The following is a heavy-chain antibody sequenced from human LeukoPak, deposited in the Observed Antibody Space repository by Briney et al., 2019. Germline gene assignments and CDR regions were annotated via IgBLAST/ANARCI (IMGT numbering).Heavy chain of an antibody. J-gene: IGHJ4*02. V-gene: IGHV3-23*01. D-gene: IGHD6-19*01. CDR1: GFTFSSYA. CDR2: ISVSGRST. CDR3: AKDDIAVAAYYFDY. Sequence: GGSLRLSCAASGFTFSSYAMSWVRQAPGKGLEWVSVISVSGRSTFYADSVKGRFTISRDNSKNTLYLQMNSLRAEDTAVYYCAKDDIAVAAYYFDYWGQGTLVTVSS.